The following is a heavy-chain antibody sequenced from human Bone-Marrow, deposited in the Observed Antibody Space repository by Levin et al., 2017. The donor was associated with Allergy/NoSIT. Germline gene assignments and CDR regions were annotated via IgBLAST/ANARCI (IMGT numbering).Heavy chain of an antibody. D-gene: IGHD3-22*01. J-gene: IGHJ4*02. CDR1: GDSISNSHW. CDR3: ARDVLLYYDTSGPLWATVDY. CDR2: IYHSGST. V-gene: IGHV4-4*02. Sequence: SETLSLTCAVSGDSISNSHWWTWVRQPPGKGLEWIGEIYHSGSTNYNPSLQSRVTISLDKSKNQFSLSLSSVTAADTAVYYCARDVLLYYDTSGPLWATVDYWGQGTLVTVSS.